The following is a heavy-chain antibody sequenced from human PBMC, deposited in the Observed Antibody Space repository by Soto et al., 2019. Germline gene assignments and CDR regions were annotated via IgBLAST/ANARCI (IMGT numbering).Heavy chain of an antibody. D-gene: IGHD3-9*01. CDR3: TSRYFDWSDDAFEI. V-gene: IGHV3-73*01. CDR1: GFTFSGSA. Sequence: GGSLRLSCAASGFTFSGSAMHWVRQASGKGLEWVGRIRSKANSYATAYAASVKGRFTISRDDSKNTAYLQMNSLKTEDTAVYYCTSRYFDWSDDAFEIWGQGTMVTVSS. J-gene: IGHJ3*02. CDR2: IRSKANSYAT.